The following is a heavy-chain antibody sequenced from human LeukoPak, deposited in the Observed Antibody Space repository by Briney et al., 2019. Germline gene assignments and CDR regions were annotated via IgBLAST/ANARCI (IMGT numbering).Heavy chain of an antibody. CDR1: GYSISSGYY. CDR2: IYHSGST. V-gene: IGHV4-38-2*02. J-gene: IGHJ4*02. CDR3: ARHRRNLNEDRFREGEPNFDY. D-gene: IGHD1-14*01. Sequence: PSETLSLTCTVSGYSISSGYYWGWIRQPPGKGLEWIGSIYHSGSTYYNPSLKSRVTISVDTSKNQLSLHMSSVTASDSAIYYCARHRRNLNEDRFREGEPNFDYWGQGTLVTVSS.